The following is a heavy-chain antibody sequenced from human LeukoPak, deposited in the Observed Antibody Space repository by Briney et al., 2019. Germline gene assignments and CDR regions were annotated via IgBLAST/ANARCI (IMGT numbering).Heavy chain of an antibody. V-gene: IGHV3-49*04. Sequence: GGSLRLSCAASGFTFGDYAVSWVRQAPGKGLEWIGFIRSKAYGGTTQYAASVKGRFTLSRDDSKSITYLQMNSLKTEDTAVYYCTRDHPYYYDNSGYPLDYWGQGTLVT. CDR1: GFTFGDYA. CDR3: TRDHPYYYDNSGYPLDY. J-gene: IGHJ4*02. D-gene: IGHD3-22*01. CDR2: IRSKAYGGTT.